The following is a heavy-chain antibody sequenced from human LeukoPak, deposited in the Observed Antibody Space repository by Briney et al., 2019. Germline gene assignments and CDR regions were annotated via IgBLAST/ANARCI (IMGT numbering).Heavy chain of an antibody. CDR1: GGTFSSYA. CDR2: IIPIFGTA. V-gene: IGHV1-69*06. CDR3: AGDNWSDVVGAFDI. D-gene: IGHD1-20*01. J-gene: IGHJ3*02. Sequence: ASVKVSCKASGGTFSSYAISWVRQAPGQGLEWMGGIIPIFGTANYAQKFQGRVTITADKSTSTAYMELSSLRSEDTAVYYCAGDNWSDVVGAFDIWGQGTMVTVSS.